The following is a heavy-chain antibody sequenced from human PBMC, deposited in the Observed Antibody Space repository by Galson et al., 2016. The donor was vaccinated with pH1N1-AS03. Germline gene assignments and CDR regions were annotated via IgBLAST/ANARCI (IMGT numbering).Heavy chain of an antibody. CDR3: ARGGGSSLDY. CDR2: ISAYNGNT. D-gene: IGHD1-26*01. J-gene: IGHJ4*02. Sequence: SVKVSCKASGYTFTSFGISWVRQAPGQGLEWMERISAYNGNTKYTQQFQGRVTMTRDTSISTAYMELSRLTSDDTAVYFCARGGGSSLDYWGQGTLVPVSS. V-gene: IGHV1-18*01. CDR1: GYTFTSFG.